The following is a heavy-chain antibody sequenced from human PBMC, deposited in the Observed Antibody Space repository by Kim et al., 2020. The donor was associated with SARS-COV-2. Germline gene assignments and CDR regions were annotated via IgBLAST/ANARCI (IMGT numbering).Heavy chain of an antibody. CDR1: GFTFGDYY. V-gene: IGHV3-11*05. CDR3: ARDISGLDAFDI. J-gene: IGHJ3*02. CDR2: ISSSSSYA. D-gene: IGHD5-12*01. Sequence: GGSLRLSCAASGFTFGDYYMGWFRLPPGKRLEWVSYISSSSSYARYGDAVRGRFTISRDNTRNSLYLHMNSLRAEDTGVYYCARDISGLDAFDIWGQWT.